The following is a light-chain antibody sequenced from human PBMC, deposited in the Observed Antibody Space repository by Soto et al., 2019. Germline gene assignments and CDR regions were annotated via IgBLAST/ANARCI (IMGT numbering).Light chain of an antibody. CDR1: NSDIGAYNF. CDR3: CSYAPNNTWV. Sequence: QSALTQPASVSGSPXQSITXSCSGTNSDIGAYNFVSWYQEHPGKAPKLIIYEVNDRPSGVSPRFSASKSDNTASLTISGLQPDDEADYYCCSYAPNNTWVFGTGTKVTVL. V-gene: IGLV2-14*01. J-gene: IGLJ3*02. CDR2: EVN.